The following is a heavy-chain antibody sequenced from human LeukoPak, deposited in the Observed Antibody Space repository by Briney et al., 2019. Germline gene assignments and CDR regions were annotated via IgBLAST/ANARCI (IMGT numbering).Heavy chain of an antibody. CDR1: GYTFTSSA. D-gene: IGHD2-2*03. V-gene: IGHV7-4-1*02. J-gene: IGHJ4*02. CDR2: INTNTGNP. Sequence: ASVKVSCKASGYTFTSSAMNWVRQAPGQGLEWMGWINTNTGNPTYAQGFTGQFVFSLDTSVSTAYLQISSLKAEDTAVYYCARGGYCSSTSCYEFDYWGQGTLVTVSS. CDR3: ARGGYCSSTSCYEFDY.